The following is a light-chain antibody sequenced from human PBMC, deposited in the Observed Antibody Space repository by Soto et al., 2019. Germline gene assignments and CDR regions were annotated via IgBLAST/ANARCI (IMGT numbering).Light chain of an antibody. V-gene: IGKV1-27*01. CDR1: QGISNY. CDR3: QKYNSSPRT. Sequence: DIQMTQSPSSLSASVGDRVTITCRASQGISNYLAWYQKKPGKVPKLLIYAASTLQSGVTIRFSGSGSGTDFTLTISSLQPEDVVTYYCQKYNSSPRTFGQGTKVEIK. J-gene: IGKJ1*01. CDR2: AAS.